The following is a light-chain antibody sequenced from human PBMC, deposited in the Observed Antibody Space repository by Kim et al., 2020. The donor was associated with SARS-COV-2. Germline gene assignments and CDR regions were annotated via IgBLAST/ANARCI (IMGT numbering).Light chain of an antibody. CDR2: GAS. Sequence: SPGQTAPLSCKTSQSVSNNLAWYQQNPGQAPSLLIYGASTRATGIPARFSGSGSGTEFTLTISSLQSEDFAFYYCQQYNNWPPHTFGQGTKLEI. CDR1: QSVSNN. CDR3: QQYNNWPPHT. J-gene: IGKJ2*01. V-gene: IGKV3-15*01.